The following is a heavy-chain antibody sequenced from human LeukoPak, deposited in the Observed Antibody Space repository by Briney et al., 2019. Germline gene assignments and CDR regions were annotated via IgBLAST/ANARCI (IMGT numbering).Heavy chain of an antibody. D-gene: IGHD2-2*01. V-gene: IGHV1-18*01. CDR3: ASSYCSSTSCYGGGAFDI. CDR2: ISAYNGNT. J-gene: IGHJ3*02. Sequence: GASVKVSCKASGYTFTSYGISWVRQAPGQGLEWMGWISAYNGNTNYAQKLQGRVTMTTDTSTSTAYMELRSLRSDDTAVYYCASSYCSSTSCYGGGAFDIWGQGTMVTVSS. CDR1: GYTFTSYG.